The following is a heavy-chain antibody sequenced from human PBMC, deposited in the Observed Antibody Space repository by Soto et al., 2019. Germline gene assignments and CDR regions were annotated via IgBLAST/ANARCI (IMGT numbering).Heavy chain of an antibody. CDR2: IRSSGATS. D-gene: IGHD6-6*01. Sequence: QVQLVESGGGLVKPGGSLRLSCTASGFTFSDYQMNWVRQAPGRGLEWVSYIRSSGATSFYADSVKGRFTVSRDNANNSLFLQLNSLRAADTAVYYCARLRYSSSSRYYMDVWGKGTTVTVSS. CDR1: GFTFSDYQ. J-gene: IGHJ6*03. CDR3: ARLRYSSSSRYYMDV. V-gene: IGHV3-11*01.